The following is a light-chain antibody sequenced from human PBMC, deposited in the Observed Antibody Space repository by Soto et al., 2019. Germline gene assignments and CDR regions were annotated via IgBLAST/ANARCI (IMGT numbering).Light chain of an antibody. Sequence: DIQMTQSPSTLPASVGDRVTITCRASQSIDRWLAWYQQRPGKAPKILIDHASSLETGVPSRFSGRGSGTEFTLTISSLQPDDFATYYCQHYNSYGTFGQGTKVDIK. CDR3: QHYNSYGT. J-gene: IGKJ1*01. CDR1: QSIDRW. V-gene: IGKV1-5*01. CDR2: HAS.